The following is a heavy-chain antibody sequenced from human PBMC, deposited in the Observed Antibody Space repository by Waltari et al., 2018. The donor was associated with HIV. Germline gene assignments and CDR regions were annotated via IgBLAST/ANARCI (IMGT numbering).Heavy chain of an antibody. CDR3: AKPRHYYDSSGLDY. CDR2: IRYDGRNE. D-gene: IGHD3-22*01. J-gene: IGHJ4*02. Sequence: QVQLVESGGGVVQPGGSLRLSCAASGFSFSSYGMHWVRQAPGRGLGWVACIRYDGRNEYYADSVKGRFTISRDNSKNTLYLQMNSLRAEDTAVYYCAKPRHYYDSSGLDYWGQGTLVTVSS. CDR1: GFSFSSYG. V-gene: IGHV3-30*02.